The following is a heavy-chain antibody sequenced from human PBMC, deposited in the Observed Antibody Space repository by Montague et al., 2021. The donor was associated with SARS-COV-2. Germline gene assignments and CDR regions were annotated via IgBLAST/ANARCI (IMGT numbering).Heavy chain of an antibody. CDR2: ISSSSSYI. CDR3: ARGYDFWSGGYYYYYGMDV. J-gene: IGHJ6*02. D-gene: IGHD3-3*01. CDR1: GFTFSSYS. Sequence: SLRLSCAASGFTFSSYSMNWIRQAPAKELEWVSSISSSSSYIYYADSVKGRFTISRDNAKNSLYLQMNSLRAEDTAVYYCARGYDFWSGGYYYYYGMDVWGQGTTVTVSS. V-gene: IGHV3-21*01.